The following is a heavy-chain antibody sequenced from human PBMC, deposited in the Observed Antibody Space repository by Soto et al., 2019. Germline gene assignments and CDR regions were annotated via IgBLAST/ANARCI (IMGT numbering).Heavy chain of an antibody. D-gene: IGHD4-17*01. J-gene: IGHJ3*02. CDR3: ARDRRLRWSAFDI. CDR1: GGSISSGGYY. CDR2: IYYSGST. Sequence: QVQLQESGPGLVKPSQTLSLTCTVSGGSISSGGYYWSWIRQHPGKGLEWIGYIYYSGSTYYNPSLKSRVXXSXDXXKNRFPLKLSSVRAADTAVYYCARDRRLRWSAFDIWGQGTMVTVPS. V-gene: IGHV4-31*03.